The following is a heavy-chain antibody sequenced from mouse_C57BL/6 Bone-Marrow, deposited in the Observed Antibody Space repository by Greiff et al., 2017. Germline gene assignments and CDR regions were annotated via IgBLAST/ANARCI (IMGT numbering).Heavy chain of an antibody. Sequence: LQESGAELASPGASVTLSCKASGYTFTDHIMNWVKKRPGQGLEWIGRIYPVSGETNYNQKFMGKATFSVDRSSSTVYMVLNSLTSEDPAVYYCGRSYYDYPAWFAYWGQGTLVTVSA. J-gene: IGHJ3*01. CDR1: GYTFTDHI. CDR3: GRSYYDYPAWFAY. V-gene: IGHV1-11*01. D-gene: IGHD2-4*01. CDR2: IYPVSGET.